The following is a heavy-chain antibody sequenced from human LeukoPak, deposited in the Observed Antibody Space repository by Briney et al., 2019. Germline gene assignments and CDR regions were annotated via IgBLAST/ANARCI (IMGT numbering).Heavy chain of an antibody. CDR1: GYTFISYG. J-gene: IGHJ4*02. D-gene: IGHD7-27*01. CDR2: ISAYNGNT. CDR3: ARVANWGSRADY. Sequence: GASVKLSYKASGYTFISYGISWVRQAPGQGLEWMGWISAYNGNTNYAQKLQGRVTMTTDTSTSTAYMELRSLRSDDTAVYYCARVANWGSRADYWGQGTLVTVSS. V-gene: IGHV1-18*01.